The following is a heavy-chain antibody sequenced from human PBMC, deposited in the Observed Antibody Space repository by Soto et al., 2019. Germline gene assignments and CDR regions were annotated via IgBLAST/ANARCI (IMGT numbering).Heavy chain of an antibody. D-gene: IGHD3-16*02. CDR2: ISPIFGTP. V-gene: IGHV1-69*01. J-gene: IGHJ4*02. CDR3: ARVVAGSRLSLDY. Sequence: QVQLVQSGAEVKKPGSSVTVSCKASGCTFSSYTISWVRQAPGQGLEWMAGISPIFGTPIYAQKFQGRVTITADDSTMTAYMEMNRLTSEDTAVYYCARVVAGSRLSLDYWGQGTLVTISS. CDR1: GCTFSSYT.